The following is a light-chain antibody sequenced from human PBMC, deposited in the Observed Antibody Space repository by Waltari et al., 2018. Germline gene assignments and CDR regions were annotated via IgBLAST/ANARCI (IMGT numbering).Light chain of an antibody. J-gene: IGLJ2*01. CDR1: SSDVGGYNY. CDR3: CSYTTSRTFL. V-gene: IGLV2-14*03. CDR2: GVS. Sequence: QSAPTQPPSVSGSPGQSVTISCTGTSSDVGGYNYVSWYQQHPGKAPIVMIYGVSNRPSGVSGRFSGSKAGNTASLTISGLQAEDEADYYCCSYTTSRTFLFGGGTRLTVL.